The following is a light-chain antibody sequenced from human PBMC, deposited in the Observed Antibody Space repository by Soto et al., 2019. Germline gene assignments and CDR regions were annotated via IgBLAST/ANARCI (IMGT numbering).Light chain of an antibody. J-gene: IGLJ3*02. Sequence: QPVLTQPASVSGSLGQSITIYCTGTSSDIGGYKYVSWYQQHPGKAPKLIIFGVSNRPSGVSDRFSGSNSGNTGSLTISGLQAEDEADYYCTSYSRYRVLVFGGGTKVTVL. CDR2: GVS. CDR3: TSYSRYRVLV. V-gene: IGLV2-14*01. CDR1: SSDIGGYKY.